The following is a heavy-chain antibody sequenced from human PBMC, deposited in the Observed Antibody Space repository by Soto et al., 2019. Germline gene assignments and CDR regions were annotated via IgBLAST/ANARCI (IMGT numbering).Heavy chain of an antibody. CDR1: GFTFSNYY. V-gene: IGHV3-11*01. CDR2: ISGGGDVT. CDR3: SRDPRIVDY. J-gene: IGHJ4*02. D-gene: IGHD1-26*01. Sequence: GGSLRLSCAASGFTFSNYYMTWIRQAPGKGPEWISYISGGGDVTAYAESVKGRFTISRDNAKRSVYLQMNTLTVEDTAVYYCSRDPRIVDYWGQGTLVTVSS.